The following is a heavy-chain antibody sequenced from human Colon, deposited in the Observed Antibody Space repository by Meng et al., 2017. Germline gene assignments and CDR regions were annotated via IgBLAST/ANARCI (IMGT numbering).Heavy chain of an antibody. CDR2: INPNSGGT. CDR3: ARDRSTMVHNWFDP. J-gene: IGHJ5*02. Sequence: ASVNVSCKASGYTFTGYYMHWVRQAPGQGLEWMGWINPNSGGTNYAQKFQGRVTMTRDTSISTAYMELSRLRSDDTAVYYCARDRSTMVHNWFDPWGQGTLVTVSS. V-gene: IGHV1-2*02. D-gene: IGHD3-10*01. CDR1: GYTFTGYY.